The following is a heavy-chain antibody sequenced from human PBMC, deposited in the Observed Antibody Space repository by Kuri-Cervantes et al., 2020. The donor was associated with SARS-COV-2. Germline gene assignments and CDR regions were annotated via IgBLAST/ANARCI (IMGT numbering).Heavy chain of an antibody. CDR3: ARQMMSTITIFGVVITRHWFDP. D-gene: IGHD3-3*01. V-gene: IGHV4-39*01. Sequence: ESLKISCTVSGGSISSSSYYWGWIRQPPGKGLEWIGSIYYSGSTYYNPSLKSRVTISVDTSKNQFSLKLSSVTAADTAVYYCARQMMSTITIFGVVITRHWFDPWGQGTLVTVSS. CDR1: GGSISSSSYY. CDR2: IYYSGST. J-gene: IGHJ5*02.